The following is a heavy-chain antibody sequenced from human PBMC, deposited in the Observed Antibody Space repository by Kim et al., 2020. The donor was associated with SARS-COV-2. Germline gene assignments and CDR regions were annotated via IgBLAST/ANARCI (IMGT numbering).Heavy chain of an antibody. D-gene: IGHD2-15*01. J-gene: IGHJ6*02. V-gene: IGHV3-30-3*01. Sequence: GGSLRLSCAASGFAFSSYSMHWVRQAPGKGLEWVAVTSNDGSRKYYADSVKGRFTISRDNSKNTLYLQMKSLRPEDTALYYCARDFRYCSGGDCYADGMDVWGQGTTVTVSS. CDR3: ARDFRYCSGGDCYADGMDV. CDR2: TSNDGSRK. CDR1: GFAFSSYS.